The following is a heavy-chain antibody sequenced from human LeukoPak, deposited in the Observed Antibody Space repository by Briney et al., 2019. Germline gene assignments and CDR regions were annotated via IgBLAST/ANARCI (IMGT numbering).Heavy chain of an antibody. CDR3: ATNIQLST. D-gene: IGHD5-18*01. V-gene: IGHV3-23*01. J-gene: IGHJ3*01. Sequence: GGSLRPSPAASGFTFSVVTTAGVRQAPGKGLEWVSLIGSSGGSTYYADSVKGRFTISRDNSKNTLSLQMNSLRVEDTAIYYCATNIQLSTRGLGAMVTVSS. CDR1: GFTFSVVT. CDR2: IGSSGGST.